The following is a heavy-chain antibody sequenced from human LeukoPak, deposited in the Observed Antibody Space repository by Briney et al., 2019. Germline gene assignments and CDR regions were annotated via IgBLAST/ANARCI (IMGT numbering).Heavy chain of an antibody. Sequence: GRSLRLSCEASGFTFSSYAIHWVRQAPGKGLEWVAGISWNSGSIGYADSVKGRFTISRDNAKNSLFLRMNSLGAEDTALYYCAKDVNYDSSGYYIFDYWGQGTPVTVSS. CDR1: GFTFSSYA. CDR2: ISWNSGSI. J-gene: IGHJ4*02. D-gene: IGHD3-22*01. CDR3: AKDVNYDSSGYYIFDY. V-gene: IGHV3-9*01.